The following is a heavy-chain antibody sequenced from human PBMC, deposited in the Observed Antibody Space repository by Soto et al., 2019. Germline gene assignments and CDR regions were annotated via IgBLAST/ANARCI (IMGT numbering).Heavy chain of an antibody. CDR2: IYWDDDK. CDR1: GFSLSTSGVG. D-gene: IGHD2-21*02. Sequence: SGPTLVNPTQTLTLTCTFSGFSLSTSGVGVGWIRQPPGKALEWLALIYWDDDKRYSPSLRSRLTITKDTSKDQVVLTMTNMDPVDTATYYCIQSRCGGDCLQSYASYYYYGMDVWGQGTTVTVSS. V-gene: IGHV2-5*02. J-gene: IGHJ6*02. CDR3: IQSRCGGDCLQSYASYYYYGMDV.